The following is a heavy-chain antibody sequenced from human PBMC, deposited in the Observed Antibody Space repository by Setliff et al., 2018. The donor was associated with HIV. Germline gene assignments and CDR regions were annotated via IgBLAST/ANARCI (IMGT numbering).Heavy chain of an antibody. CDR1: GFIFSSYA. V-gene: IGHV3-23*01. CDR2: LRGSGSGDTT. Sequence: PGGSLRLSCAASGFIFSSYAMTWVRQAPGKGLEWVSTLRGSGSGDTTHYADFVKGRFTISRDNSKNTVYLQMNSLRAEDMAIYYCAREDSSWYGSLDYWGQGTPVTAPQ. J-gene: IGHJ4*02. CDR3: AREDSSWYGSLDY. D-gene: IGHD6-13*01.